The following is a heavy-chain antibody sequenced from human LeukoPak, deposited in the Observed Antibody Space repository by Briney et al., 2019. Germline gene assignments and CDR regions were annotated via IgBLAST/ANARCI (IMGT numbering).Heavy chain of an antibody. J-gene: IGHJ4*02. V-gene: IGHV3-23*01. CDR3: ARGLKRTMVRGVIPYPIDY. CDR2: ISGSGGSA. Sequence: GGSLRLSCAAPGFTFSSYAMSWVRQAPGKGLEWVSAISGSGGSAYYADSVKGRFTISRDNSKNTLYLQMNSLRAEDTAVYYCARGLKRTMVRGVIPYPIDYWGQGTLVTVSS. D-gene: IGHD3-10*01. CDR1: GFTFSSYA.